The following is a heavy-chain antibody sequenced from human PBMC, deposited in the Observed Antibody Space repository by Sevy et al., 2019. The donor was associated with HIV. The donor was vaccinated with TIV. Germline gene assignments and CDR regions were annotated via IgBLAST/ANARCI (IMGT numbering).Heavy chain of an antibody. CDR2: ISSSSSTI. V-gene: IGHV3-48*02. D-gene: IGHD2-2*01. Sequence: GGSLRLSCAASGLTFSSYSMNWVRQAPGKGLEWVSYISSSSSTIYYADSVKGRFTISRDNAKNSLYLQMNSLRDEDTAVYYCARDMRWLGYCSSTSCYDHYYYGMDVWGQGTTVTVSS. CDR1: GLTFSSYS. J-gene: IGHJ6*02. CDR3: ARDMRWLGYCSSTSCYDHYYYGMDV.